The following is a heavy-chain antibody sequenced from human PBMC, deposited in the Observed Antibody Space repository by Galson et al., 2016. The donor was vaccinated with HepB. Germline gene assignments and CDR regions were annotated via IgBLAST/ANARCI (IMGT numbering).Heavy chain of an antibody. D-gene: IGHD6-19*01. CDR2: INGSGGST. Sequence: SLRLSCAASGFTFSSYAINWVRQAPGKGLEWVSVINGSGGSTYYADSVKGRFTISRDNSKNTLYLQMNSLRAEDTAVYYCAKAQSSGWYDFDYWGQGTLVTVSS. V-gene: IGHV3-23*01. CDR1: GFTFSSYA. J-gene: IGHJ4*02. CDR3: AKAQSSGWYDFDY.